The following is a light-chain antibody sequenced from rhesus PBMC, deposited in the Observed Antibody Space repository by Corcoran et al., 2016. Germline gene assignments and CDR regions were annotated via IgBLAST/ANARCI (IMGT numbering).Light chain of an antibody. J-gene: IGKJ4*01. CDR1: QSLSNY. Sequence: DIQMTQSPSSLSASVGDRVTITCQASQSLSNYLNWYQQKPGKIPKLLIYRASSLQSGIPSRFSGSGSGTDFTLAISSLKPEDFATYCWQQGYSYPLTFGGGTKVELK. CDR2: RAS. V-gene: IGKV1S9*01. CDR3: QQGYSYPLT.